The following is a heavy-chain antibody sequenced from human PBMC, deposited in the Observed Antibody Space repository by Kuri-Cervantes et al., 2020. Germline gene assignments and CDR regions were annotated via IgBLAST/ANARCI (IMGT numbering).Heavy chain of an antibody. CDR2: ISGSGGST. V-gene: IGHV3-23*01. Sequence: GESLKISCAASGFTFSSYAMSWVRQAPGKGPEWVSAISGSGGSTYYADSVKGRFTISRDNSKNTLYLQMNSLRAEDTAVYYCARDGVLLWFGELLPRGMDVWGQGTTVTVSS. J-gene: IGHJ6*02. CDR3: ARDGVLLWFGELLPRGMDV. D-gene: IGHD3-10*01. CDR1: GFTFSSYA.